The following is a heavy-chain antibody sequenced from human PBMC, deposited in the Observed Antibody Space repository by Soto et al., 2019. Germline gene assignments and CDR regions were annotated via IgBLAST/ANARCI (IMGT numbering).Heavy chain of an antibody. Sequence: SETLSLTCTVSGGPISSSSYYWGWIRQPPGKGLEWIGSIYYSGSTYYNPSLKSRVTISVDTSKNQFSLKLSSVTAADTAVYYCARMGGSYYYYGMDVWGQGTTVT. V-gene: IGHV4-39*01. CDR2: IYYSGST. J-gene: IGHJ6*02. CDR3: ARMGGSYYYYGMDV. CDR1: GGPISSSSYY.